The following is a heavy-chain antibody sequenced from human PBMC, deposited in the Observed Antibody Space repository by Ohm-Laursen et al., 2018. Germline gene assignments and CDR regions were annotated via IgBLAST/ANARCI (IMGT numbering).Heavy chain of an antibody. D-gene: IGHD3-16*01. J-gene: IGHJ5*02. CDR2: ISYDGSDK. V-gene: IGHV3-30*03. CDR3: ARGAYAS. CDR1: GFSFSSYG. Sequence: RSLRLSCTASGFSFSSYGMHWVRQAPGKGLEFVSIISYDGSDKYYADSVKGRFTISRDNAKNSLYLQMNSLRADDTAVYYCARGAYASWGQGTLVTVSS.